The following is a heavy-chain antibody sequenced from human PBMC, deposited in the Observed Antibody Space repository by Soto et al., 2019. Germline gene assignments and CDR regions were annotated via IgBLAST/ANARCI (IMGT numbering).Heavy chain of an antibody. CDR1: GQSFSGHS. Sequence: QVQLQQWGAGLVKPSETLSLSCAVYGQSFSGHSWAWIRQPPGKGLEWIGEISESGSTYYNPSLKSRVTISTDTYKKQYSLKLNSVTAADTAAYFCARGSGIVALPGELEDVNYDFWGQGTLVNVSS. J-gene: IGHJ4*02. V-gene: IGHV4-34*01. D-gene: IGHD1-1*01. CDR3: ARGSGIVALPGELEDVNYDF. CDR2: ISESGST.